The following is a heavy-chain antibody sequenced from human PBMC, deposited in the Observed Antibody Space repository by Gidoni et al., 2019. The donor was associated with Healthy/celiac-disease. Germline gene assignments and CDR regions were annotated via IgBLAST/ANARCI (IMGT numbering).Heavy chain of an antibody. Sequence: HVQLQESGPGLVKPSPTLSLTCTFPGGSIGSGGFYWSWSRPHPGKGLEWIGYIYYSGSTYYNPSLKSRVTISVDTSKNQFSLKLSSVTAADTAVYYCARDRRRELPSRRYYGMDVWGQGTTVTVSS. D-gene: IGHD1-26*01. CDR3: ARDRRRELPSRRYYGMDV. J-gene: IGHJ6*02. CDR2: IYYSGST. CDR1: GGSIGSGGFY. V-gene: IGHV4-31*03.